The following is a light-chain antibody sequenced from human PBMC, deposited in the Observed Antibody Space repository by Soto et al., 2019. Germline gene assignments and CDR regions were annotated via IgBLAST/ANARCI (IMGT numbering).Light chain of an antibody. Sequence: EIVLTQSPGPLSLSPGERATLSCRASQIVAKNYLAWYQQEPGQAPRLLIYGPSTRATGIPDRFSGSGSGTDFTLTISRLEPEDFAVYYCHQYADYPQTFGQGTKVEIK. CDR2: GPS. CDR3: HQYADYPQT. CDR1: QIVAKNY. V-gene: IGKV3-20*01. J-gene: IGKJ1*01.